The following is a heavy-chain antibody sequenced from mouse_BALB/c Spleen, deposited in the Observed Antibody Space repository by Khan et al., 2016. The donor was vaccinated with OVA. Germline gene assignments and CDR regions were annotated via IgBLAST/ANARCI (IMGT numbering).Heavy chain of an antibody. J-gene: IGHJ4*01. CDR2: ISTGGHYT. CDR3: ARSLVDYHAMDY. D-gene: IGHD2-2*01. V-gene: IGHV5-9-3*01. CDR1: GFTFSNFA. Sequence: EVELVESGGGLVKPGGSLKLSCSASGFTFSNFAMSWVRQTPERRLECVATISTGGHYTFYPDSVKDRFTISRDNAKTTLYLQMSSLRSEDTAMYYCARSLVDYHAMDYWGQGTSVTVSS.